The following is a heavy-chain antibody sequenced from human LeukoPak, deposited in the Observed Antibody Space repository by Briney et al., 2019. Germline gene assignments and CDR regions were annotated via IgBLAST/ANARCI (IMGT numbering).Heavy chain of an antibody. J-gene: IGHJ5*02. CDR1: GFTFSSYS. V-gene: IGHV3-48*01. CDR3: ARAEETTWGIDP. D-gene: IGHD3-16*01. Sequence: GALRLSCAASGFTFSSYSMNWVRQAPGKGLEWLSYINSNSDDIYHADSVKGRFTVSRDNAKNSLYLQMNNLRAEDTAVYYCARAEETTWGIDPWGQGTLVTVSS. CDR2: INSNSDDI.